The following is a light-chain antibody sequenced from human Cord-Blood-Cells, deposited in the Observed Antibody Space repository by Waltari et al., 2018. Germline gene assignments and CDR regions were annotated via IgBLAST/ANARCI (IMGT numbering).Light chain of an antibody. J-gene: IGLJ3*02. Sequence: SYELTQPPSVSVSPGQTASITCPGDKLGDKYACWYQQKPGQSPVVIYQDSKRPSGIPERFSGSNSGNTATLTISGTQAMDEADYYCQAWDSISWVFGGGTKLTVL. V-gene: IGLV3-1*01. CDR3: QAWDSISWV. CDR1: KLGDKY. CDR2: QDS.